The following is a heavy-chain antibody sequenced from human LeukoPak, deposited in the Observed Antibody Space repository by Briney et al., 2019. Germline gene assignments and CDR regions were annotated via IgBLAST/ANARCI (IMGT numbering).Heavy chain of an antibody. V-gene: IGHV3-23*01. Sequence: AGGSLRLSCAASGFTFSSYAMSWVRQAPGKGLEWVSAISGSGGSTYYADSVKGRFTISRDNSKNTPYLQMNSLRAEDTAVYYCAKSEGGSGSYYRGYYYYYGMDVWGQGTTVTVSS. CDR1: GFTFSSYA. D-gene: IGHD3-10*01. J-gene: IGHJ6*02. CDR2: ISGSGGST. CDR3: AKSEGGSGSYYRGYYYYYGMDV.